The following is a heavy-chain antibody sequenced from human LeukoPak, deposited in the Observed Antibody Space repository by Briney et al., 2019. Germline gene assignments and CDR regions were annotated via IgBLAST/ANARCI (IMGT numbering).Heavy chain of an antibody. Sequence: GGSLRLSCAASGFTFSSYGMHWVRQAPGKGLEWVAVISYDGGNKYYADSVKGRFTISRDNSKNTLYLQMNSLRAEDTAVYYCAKDREDYYDSSGYSDPWGQGTLVTVSS. J-gene: IGHJ5*02. D-gene: IGHD3-22*01. CDR3: AKDREDYYDSSGYSDP. CDR1: GFTFSSYG. CDR2: ISYDGGNK. V-gene: IGHV3-30*18.